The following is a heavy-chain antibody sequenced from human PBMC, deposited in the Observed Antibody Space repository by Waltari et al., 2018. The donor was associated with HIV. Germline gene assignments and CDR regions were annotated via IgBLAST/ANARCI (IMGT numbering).Heavy chain of an antibody. Sequence: AESGGRLIQAGGSLGLSCTASNFSVSGKHVTWIRQTPGGSLEWVAVIYPDDTTHYADSVSGRFTISRAKSRTTVFLLMNGLFVDDTATYFCATGVRYYGPWGQGTRVTVSS. J-gene: IGHJ5*02. CDR1: NFSVSGKH. D-gene: IGHD3-10*01. V-gene: IGHV3-53*01. CDR2: IYPDDTT. CDR3: ATGVRYYGP.